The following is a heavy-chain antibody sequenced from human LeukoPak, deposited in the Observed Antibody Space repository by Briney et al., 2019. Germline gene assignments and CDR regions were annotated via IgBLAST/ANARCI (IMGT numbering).Heavy chain of an antibody. CDR1: GGIFSRHA. CDR3: ARDRVVGLGLDNAFDI. V-gene: IGHV1-69*13. J-gene: IGHJ3*02. D-gene: IGHD2-15*01. Sequence: ASVKVSCKASGGIFSRHAISWVRQAPGQGLEWMGGIIPIFGTANYAQKFQGRVTITADESTSTAYMALSSLRSEDTAVYFCARDRVVGLGLDNAFDIWGQGTVVTVSS. CDR2: IIPIFGTA.